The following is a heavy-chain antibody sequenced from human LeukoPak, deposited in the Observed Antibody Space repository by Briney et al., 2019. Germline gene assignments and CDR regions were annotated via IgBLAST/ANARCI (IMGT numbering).Heavy chain of an antibody. V-gene: IGHV4-34*01. D-gene: IGHD4/OR15-4a*01. Sequence: SETLSLTCAVYGGSFSGYYWSWIRQPPGKGLEWIGEINHSGSTNYNPSLKSRVTISVDTSKNQFSLKLSSVTAADTAVYYCARGRYGGNYLDAWGQGTLVTVSS. J-gene: IGHJ5*02. CDR3: ARGRYGGNYLDA. CDR1: GGSFSGYY. CDR2: INHSGST.